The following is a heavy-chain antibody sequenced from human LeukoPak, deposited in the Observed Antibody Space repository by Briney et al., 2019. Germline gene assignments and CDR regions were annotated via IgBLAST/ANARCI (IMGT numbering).Heavy chain of an antibody. J-gene: IGHJ4*02. CDR2: INSDGRNI. D-gene: IGHD4-17*01. CDR3: AREGALGYGHYTYDY. V-gene: IGHV3-74*01. Sequence: GGSLRLSCAASGFTFSDNWMHWVRQAPGKGLVWVSRINSDGRNIRYADSVKGRFTISRDNAKNTLYLQMNSLTPEDTAVYYCAREGALGYGHYTYDYWGQGTLVTVSS. CDR1: GFTFSDNW.